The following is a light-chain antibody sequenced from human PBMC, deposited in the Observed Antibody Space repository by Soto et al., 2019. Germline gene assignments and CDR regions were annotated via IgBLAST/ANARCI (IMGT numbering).Light chain of an antibody. J-gene: IGKJ1*01. V-gene: IGKV3-15*01. Sequence: EIVLTQSPATLSVSPGERATLSCRASQSVSSNLAWYQQKPGQAPRLLIYSASTRAPGIPGRFSGSGSGTESTLTLSSLQSEYFAVSYCQRYNHCPPSLTFGPGTKVEIK. CDR2: SAS. CDR3: QRYNHCPPSLT. CDR1: QSVSSN.